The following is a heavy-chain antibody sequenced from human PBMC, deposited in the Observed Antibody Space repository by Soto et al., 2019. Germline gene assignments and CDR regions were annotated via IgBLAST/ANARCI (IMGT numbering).Heavy chain of an antibody. J-gene: IGHJ4*02. CDR3: ARGLHYDSISLDDY. Sequence: SVKVSCKASGGTFSSYAISWVRQAPGQGLEWMGGIIPIFGTANYAQKFQGRVTITADKSTSTAYMELSSLRSEDTAVYYCARGLHYDSISLDDYWGQGTLVTVSS. V-gene: IGHV1-69*06. CDR2: IIPIFGTA. CDR1: GGTFSSYA. D-gene: IGHD3-22*01.